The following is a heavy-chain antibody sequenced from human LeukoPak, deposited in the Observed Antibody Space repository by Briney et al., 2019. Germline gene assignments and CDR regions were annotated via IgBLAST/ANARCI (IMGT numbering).Heavy chain of an antibody. D-gene: IGHD3-9*01. V-gene: IGHV4-59*01. CDR1: GGSISSYY. Sequence: TPSETLSLTCTVSGGSISSYYWSWIRQLPGKGLEWIGYIYYSGSTNYNPSLKSRVTISVDTSKNQFSLKLSSVTAADTAVYYCARGIDLTGYPFDAFDIWGQGTMVTVSS. CDR2: IYYSGST. CDR3: ARGIDLTGYPFDAFDI. J-gene: IGHJ3*02.